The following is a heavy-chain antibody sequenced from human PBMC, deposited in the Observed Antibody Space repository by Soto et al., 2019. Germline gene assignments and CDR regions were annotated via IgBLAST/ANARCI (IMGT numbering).Heavy chain of an antibody. Sequence: ASVKVSCKASGYTFINYYMHWVRQAPGQGFEWMGRISPKSGDTNYAQKLQGRVSMTWDTSPKTAYMELSSLMSEDTAVYYGARPPGYISDWYYFDLWGQGTQVTVSS. J-gene: IGHJ4*02. D-gene: IGHD3-9*01. V-gene: IGHV1-2*02. CDR3: ARPPGYISDWYYFDL. CDR2: ISPKSGDT. CDR1: GYTFINYY.